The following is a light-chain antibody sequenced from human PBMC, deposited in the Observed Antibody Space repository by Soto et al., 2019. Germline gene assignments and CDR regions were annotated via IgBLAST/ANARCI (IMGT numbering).Light chain of an antibody. CDR2: GAS. V-gene: IGKV3-15*01. J-gene: IGKJ1*01. CDR1: QSVNNN. CDR3: QQYGSSPPWT. Sequence: EIVMTQSPATLSVSPGERATLSCRASQSVNNNLAWYQQKPGQAPRLLIYGASARATGIPARFSGSGSGTEFTLPISSLQSEDFAVYYCQQYGSSPPWTFGQGTKVEIK.